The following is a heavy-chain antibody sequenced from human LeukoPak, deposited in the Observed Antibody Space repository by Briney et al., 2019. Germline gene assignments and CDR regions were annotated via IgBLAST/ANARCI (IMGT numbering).Heavy chain of an antibody. CDR3: AKEQARGVPPYFDY. V-gene: IGHV3-23*01. Sequence: GGSLRLSCEASGFTFGSHAMYWVRQAPGKGLEWVAGIFGSGGSPHYADPVKGRFTISRDNSRNTVYLQINSLRAEDTAVYYCAKEQARGVPPYFDYWGQGTLVTVSS. D-gene: IGHD3-10*01. CDR1: GFTFGSHA. J-gene: IGHJ4*02. CDR2: IFGSGGSP.